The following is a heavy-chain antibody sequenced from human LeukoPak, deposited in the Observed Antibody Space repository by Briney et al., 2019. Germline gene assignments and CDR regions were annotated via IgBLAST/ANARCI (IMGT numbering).Heavy chain of an antibody. J-gene: IGHJ3*02. CDR2: IRSKAYGGTT. D-gene: IGHD2-2*02. CDR1: GFTFGDYA. Sequence: GGSLRLSCTASGFTFGDYAMSWFRQAPGKGLEWVGFIRSKAYGGTTEYAASVKGRFTISRDDSKSIAYLQMNSLKTEDTAVYYCNSSPLLCSSTSCYIGAFDIWGQGTMVTVSS. CDR3: NSSPLLCSSTSCYIGAFDI. V-gene: IGHV3-49*03.